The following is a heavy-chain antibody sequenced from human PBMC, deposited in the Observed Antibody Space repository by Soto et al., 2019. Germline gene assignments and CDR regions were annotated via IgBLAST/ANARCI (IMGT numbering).Heavy chain of an antibody. Sequence: GGSLRLSCAASGFTFSSYNMNWVRQAPGKGLEWVSSISSSSNYIYYADSMKGRFTISRDNAKNSLYLQMNSLRAEDTAVYYCARENAYGDPNSFDYWGQGTLVTVSS. CDR3: ARENAYGDPNSFDY. J-gene: IGHJ4*02. V-gene: IGHV3-21*01. D-gene: IGHD4-17*01. CDR2: ISSSSNYI. CDR1: GFTFSSYN.